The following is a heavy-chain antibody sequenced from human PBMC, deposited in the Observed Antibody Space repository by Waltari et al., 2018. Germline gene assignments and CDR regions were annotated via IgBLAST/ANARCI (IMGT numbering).Heavy chain of an antibody. V-gene: IGHV3-48*04. CDR2: ISSSLSTI. CDR3: ARDCHRTSCFFDY. D-gene: IGHD2-2*01. J-gene: IGHJ4*02. CDR1: GFTFSSYS. Sequence: EVQLVESGGGLVQPGGSLRLSCAASGFTFSSYSMNWVRQAPGKGLEWVSYISSSLSTIYYADSVKGRFTISRDNGKNSLYLQMNFLRAEDTAVYSCARDCHRTSCFFDYWGQGTLVTVSS.